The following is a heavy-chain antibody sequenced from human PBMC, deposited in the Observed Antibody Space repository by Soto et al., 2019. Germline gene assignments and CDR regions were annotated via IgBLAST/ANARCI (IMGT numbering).Heavy chain of an antibody. D-gene: IGHD4-17*01. CDR1: GFTFTSSA. CDR2: IVVGSGNT. Sequence: SVKVSCKASGFTFTSSAMQWVRQARGQRLEWIGWIVVGSGNTNYAQKFQERVTITRDMSTSTAYMELSSLRSEDTAVYYCAVTTVTTWDPTWVFDYWGQGTLVTVSS. CDR3: AVTTVTTWDPTWVFDY. J-gene: IGHJ4*02. V-gene: IGHV1-58*02.